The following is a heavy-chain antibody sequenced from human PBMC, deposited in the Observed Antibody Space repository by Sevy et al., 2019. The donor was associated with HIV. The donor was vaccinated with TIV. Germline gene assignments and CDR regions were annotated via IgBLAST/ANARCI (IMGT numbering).Heavy chain of an antibody. CDR2: TYYRSKWDN. CDR3: ARDLPRRGIVGLTRRGFFDY. V-gene: IGHV6-1*01. D-gene: IGHD1-26*01. CDR1: GDSVSSNSAA. Sequence: SQTLSLTCAISGDSVSSNSAAWNWLRQSPSRGLEWLGRTYYRSKWDNDYAVSVKSRISINADTSKNQFSLQLNSVTPEDTAVYYCARDLPRRGIVGLTRRGFFDYWGQGTLVTVSS. J-gene: IGHJ4*02.